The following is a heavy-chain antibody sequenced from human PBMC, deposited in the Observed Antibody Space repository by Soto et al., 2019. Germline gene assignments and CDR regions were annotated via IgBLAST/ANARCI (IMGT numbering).Heavy chain of an antibody. D-gene: IGHD5-18*01. J-gene: IGHJ4*02. Sequence: QVQLVQSGAEVKKPESSVKVSCKAPGGTFSTYAISWVRQAPGQGLEWMGGIIPMFGTANYAQRFQDRVTITADESTNTFYMEMSSLRSEDTAVYFCASGIQLWLRRINNGYSRWGQGTLITVSS. V-gene: IGHV1-69*12. CDR2: IIPMFGTA. CDR3: ASGIQLWLRRINNGYSR. CDR1: GGTFSTYA.